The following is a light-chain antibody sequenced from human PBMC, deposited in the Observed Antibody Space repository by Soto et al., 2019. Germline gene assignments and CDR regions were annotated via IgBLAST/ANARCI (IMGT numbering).Light chain of an antibody. CDR1: RSVNIY. J-gene: IGKJ4*01. Sequence: EIVMTQSPATLTVSPGETATLDCRASRSVNIYLAWYQQKPGQAPRLLIFGATYRATGIPARFSGSGSGTEFNLTISSLQSEDFGVYFCQQYDDWLRLTFGGGTKVDIK. CDR3: QQYDDWLRLT. V-gene: IGKV3D-15*01. CDR2: GAT.